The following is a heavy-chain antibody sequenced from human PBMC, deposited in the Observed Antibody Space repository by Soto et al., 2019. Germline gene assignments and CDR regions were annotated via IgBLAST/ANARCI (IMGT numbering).Heavy chain of an antibody. CDR3: ARIGLTTALL. J-gene: IGHJ4*02. D-gene: IGHD4-17*01. V-gene: IGHV4-30-4*01. Sequence: QVQLQESGPGLVKPSQTLSLTCTVSGGSINSGDYYWSWIRQPPGKGLEWIGYIYYSGSTYYNPPLRXXVXISXDTSNNHFFLNLSAVTAADTAVYYCARIGLTTALLWGQGTLVTVSS. CDR2: IYYSGST. CDR1: GGSINSGDYY.